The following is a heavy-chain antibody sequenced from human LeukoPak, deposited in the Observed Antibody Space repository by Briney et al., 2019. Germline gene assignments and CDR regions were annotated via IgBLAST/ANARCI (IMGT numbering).Heavy chain of an antibody. CDR2: IFASGST. J-gene: IGHJ3*02. V-gene: IGHV4-61*02. Sequence: PSETLSLTCTVSGGSLSSGSYSWSWIRQPAGKGLEWIGRIFASGSTKYNPSLKSRVTMSVETSKKQFSLKLSSVTAADTAVYYCAREGSAFDIWGQGTMVTVSS. CDR1: GGSLSSGSYS. CDR3: AREGSAFDI.